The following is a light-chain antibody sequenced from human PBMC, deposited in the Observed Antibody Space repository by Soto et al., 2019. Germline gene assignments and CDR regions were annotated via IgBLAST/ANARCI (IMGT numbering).Light chain of an antibody. CDR2: GAS. V-gene: IGKV3-20*01. J-gene: IGKJ2*01. Sequence: EVVLTQSPGTLSLSPGQRATLSCRASQSVSSTYLAWNQQKPGQAPRLLIYGASSRATGIPDRFSGSGSGTDFPLTISRLEPEDFAVYYCQQYSSSPYTFGQGTKLEIK. CDR1: QSVSSTY. CDR3: QQYSSSPYT.